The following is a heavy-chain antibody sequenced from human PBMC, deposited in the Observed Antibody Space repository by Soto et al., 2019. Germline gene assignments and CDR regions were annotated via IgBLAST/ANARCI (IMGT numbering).Heavy chain of an antibody. CDR2: INHSGGT. CDR1: GGSFSGYY. CDR3: ARTSRFDS. V-gene: IGHV4-34*01. Sequence: SETLSLTCAVYGGSFSGYYWSWIRQPPGKGLEWIGEINHSGGTKYNPSLKSRVTLSVDTSKKQLSLKLSSVTAADTAVYYCARTSRFDSWGQGTLVTVSS. J-gene: IGHJ4*02.